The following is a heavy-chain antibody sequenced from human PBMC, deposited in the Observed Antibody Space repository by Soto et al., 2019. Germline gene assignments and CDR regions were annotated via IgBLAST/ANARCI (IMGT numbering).Heavy chain of an antibody. CDR2: INHSGST. V-gene: IGHV4-34*01. Sequence: SETLSLTCAVYGGSFSGYYWSWIRQPPGKGLEWIGEINHSGSTNYNPSLKSRVTISVDTSKNQFSLKLSSVTAADTAVYYCARGDYYGSGSYFFSYDYWGQGTLVTVSS. D-gene: IGHD3-10*01. J-gene: IGHJ4*02. CDR3: ARGDYYGSGSYFFSYDY. CDR1: GGSFSGYY.